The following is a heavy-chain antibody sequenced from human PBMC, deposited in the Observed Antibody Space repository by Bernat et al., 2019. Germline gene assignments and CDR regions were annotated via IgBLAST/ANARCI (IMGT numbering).Heavy chain of an antibody. CDR2: VSTSGST. D-gene: IGHD3-16*02. V-gene: IGHV4-31*03. CDR3: AKGDHLGELSH. Sequence: QLQLQESGPRLVEPSQTLSLACTVTGASIAGGSYHWSWVRQYPGKGLEWIGFVSTSGSTSYNPSLKSRLSISLETPKNQFSVSLTSVTAADTAVYYCAKGDHLGELSHWGQGALVTVSS. CDR1: GASIAGGSYH. J-gene: IGHJ4*02.